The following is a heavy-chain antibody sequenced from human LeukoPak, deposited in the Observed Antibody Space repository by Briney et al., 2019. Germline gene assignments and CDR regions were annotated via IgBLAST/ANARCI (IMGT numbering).Heavy chain of an antibody. J-gene: IGHJ6*02. Sequence: SQTLSLTCAVSGGSISSGGYSWSWIRQPPGKGLEWIGYIYHSGSTYYNPSLKSRVTISVDTSKNQSSLKLSSVTAADTTVYYCARDLTAYYYGSGSYFAGYYYYGMDVWGQGTTVTVSS. CDR1: GGSISSGGYS. CDR3: ARDLTAYYYGSGSYFAGYYYYGMDV. V-gene: IGHV4-30-2*01. CDR2: IYHSGST. D-gene: IGHD3-10*01.